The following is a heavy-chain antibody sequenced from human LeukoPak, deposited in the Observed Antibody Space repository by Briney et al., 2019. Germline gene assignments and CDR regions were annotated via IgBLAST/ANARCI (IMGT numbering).Heavy chain of an antibody. CDR1: GFAFSRYG. V-gene: IGHV3-33*01. CDR3: AREGSGVAGHFDY. D-gene: IGHD6-19*01. CDR2: IWDDGSNQ. J-gene: IGHJ4*02. Sequence: GGSLRLSCAASGFAFSRYGMHWVRQAPGKGLEWVAVIWDDGSNQKYADSVKGRFTISRDNSKNTLYLQMNSLRAEDTAVYYCAREGSGVAGHFDYWGQGTLVTVSS.